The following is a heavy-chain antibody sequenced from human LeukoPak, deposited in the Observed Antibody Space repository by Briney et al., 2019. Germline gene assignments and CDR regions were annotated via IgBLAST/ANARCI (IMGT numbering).Heavy chain of an antibody. Sequence: SETLSLTCTVSGGSISSYYWSWIRQPPGKGLEWLGYIYYSGSTNYNPSLKSRVTISVDTSKNQFSLKLSSVTAADTAVYYCARVGSYYYYYYMDVWGKGTTVTVSS. CDR2: IYYSGST. V-gene: IGHV4-59*01. J-gene: IGHJ6*03. D-gene: IGHD3-16*01. CDR1: GGSISSYY. CDR3: ARVGSYYYYYYMDV.